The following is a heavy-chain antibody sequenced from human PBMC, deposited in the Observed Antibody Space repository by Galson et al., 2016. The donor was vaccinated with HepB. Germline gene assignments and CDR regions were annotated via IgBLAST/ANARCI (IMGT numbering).Heavy chain of an antibody. V-gene: IGHV4-4*02. CDR2: VYQNGNT. CDR3: ARFWNGNYFDY. J-gene: IGHJ4*02. D-gene: IGHD3-3*01. Sequence: SETLSLTCAVSGGSISSTDWWSWVRQPPGKGLEWIGEVYQNGNTSYRPSLKSRVTISVDKSKNQFSLRLSSVTAADTAVYYCARFWNGNYFDYWGQGTLVTVSS. CDR1: GGSISSTDW.